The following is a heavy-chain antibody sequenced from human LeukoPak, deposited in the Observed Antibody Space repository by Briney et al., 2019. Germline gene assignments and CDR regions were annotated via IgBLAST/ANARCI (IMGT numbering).Heavy chain of an antibody. J-gene: IGHJ4*02. CDR3: ARVRYSSTSRDFDH. CDR1: GFTVSSTY. Sequence: GGSLRLSCAASGFTVSSTYMSWVRQAPGKGLEWVSIIYSDGGTYYADAVKGRVTISTDISKNTLYLQMNSQRDGDTAAYYCARVRYSSTSRDFDHWGQGTLVTVSS. V-gene: IGHV3-53*01. CDR2: IYSDGGT. D-gene: IGHD6-19*01.